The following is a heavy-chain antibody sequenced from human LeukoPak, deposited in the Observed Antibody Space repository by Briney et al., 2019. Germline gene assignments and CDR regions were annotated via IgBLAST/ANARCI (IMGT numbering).Heavy chain of an antibody. CDR1: GFTFSSYA. Sequence: GGSLRLSCAASGFTFSSYAMSWVRQAPGKGLEWGSAISGSGGSTYYADSVKGRFTISRDNSKNTLYLQMNSLRAEDTAVYYCAKLEGAAAGPDYFDYWGQGTLVTVSS. D-gene: IGHD6-13*01. J-gene: IGHJ4*02. V-gene: IGHV3-23*01. CDR3: AKLEGAAAGPDYFDY. CDR2: ISGSGGST.